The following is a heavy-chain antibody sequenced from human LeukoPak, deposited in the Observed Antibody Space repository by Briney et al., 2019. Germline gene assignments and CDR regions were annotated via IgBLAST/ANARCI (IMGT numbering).Heavy chain of an antibody. CDR3: AREVPDSIGYYFDY. CDR1: GGSIRSYY. D-gene: IGHD3-22*01. V-gene: IGHV4-59*01. Sequence: SETLSLTCNVSGGSIRSYYWSWIRQPPGKGLEWIGFISYSGYTNYSPSLKSRVTISVDTSKNQFSLKLSSVTAADTAVYHCAREVPDSIGYYFDYWGRGTLVTVSS. J-gene: IGHJ4*02. CDR2: ISYSGYT.